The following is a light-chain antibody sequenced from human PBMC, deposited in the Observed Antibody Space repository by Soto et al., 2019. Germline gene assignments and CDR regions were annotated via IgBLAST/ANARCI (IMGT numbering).Light chain of an antibody. J-gene: IGKJ4*01. CDR1: QSISSY. CDR2: AAS. CDR3: QQSYSTPPRT. V-gene: IGKV1-39*01. Sequence: DIQMTQSPSSLSASVGDRVTITCRASQSISSYLNWYQQKPGKAPKLLIYAASSLQSGVPSRFSGSGSGTDFTLTISSLQPEDSATYYCQQSYSTPPRTFGGGSKVDIK.